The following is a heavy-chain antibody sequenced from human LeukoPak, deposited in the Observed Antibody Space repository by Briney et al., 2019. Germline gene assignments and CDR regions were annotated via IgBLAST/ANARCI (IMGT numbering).Heavy chain of an antibody. CDR3: ARHYLGATCSDY. D-gene: IGHD1-26*01. Sequence: SETLSLTCAVYGGSFSGYYWSWIRQPPGKGLEWIGEINHSGSTNYNPSLKSRVTISVDTSKNQFSLKLSSVTAADTAVYYCARHYLGATCSDYWGRGTLVTVSS. J-gene: IGHJ4*02. CDR1: GGSFSGYY. V-gene: IGHV4-34*01. CDR2: INHSGST.